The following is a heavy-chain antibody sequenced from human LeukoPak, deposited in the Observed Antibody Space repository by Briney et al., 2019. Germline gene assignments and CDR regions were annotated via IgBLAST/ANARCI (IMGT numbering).Heavy chain of an antibody. Sequence: PGGSLRLSCAASGFTFVNYWMSWVRQAPGKGLEWVSAISGRGDATDYADSVKGRFTISRDSPKNTVSLQMDSLRAEDTAVYYCARGLTIFGDVTVYYYYMDVWGKGTPVTVSS. V-gene: IGHV3-23*01. D-gene: IGHD3-3*01. CDR2: ISGRGDAT. CDR1: GFTFVNYW. J-gene: IGHJ6*03. CDR3: ARGLTIFGDVTVYYYYMDV.